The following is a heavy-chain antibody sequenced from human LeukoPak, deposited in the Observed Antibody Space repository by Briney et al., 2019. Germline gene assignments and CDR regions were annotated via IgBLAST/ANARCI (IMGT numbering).Heavy chain of an antibody. J-gene: IGHJ4*02. Sequence: ASVKVSCKASGYTFTGYYIHWVRQAPGQGLEWMGWINPNSGGTNYAQKFQGRVTITRDTSISTAYMELSRLRSDDTAVYYCARDRQRFSSSSFDYWGQGTLVTVSS. CDR3: ARDRQRFSSSSFDY. CDR1: GYTFTGYY. V-gene: IGHV1-2*02. D-gene: IGHD6-6*01. CDR2: INPNSGGT.